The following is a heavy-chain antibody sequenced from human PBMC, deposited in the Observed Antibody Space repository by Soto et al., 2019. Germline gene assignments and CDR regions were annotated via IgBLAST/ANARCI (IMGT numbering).Heavy chain of an antibody. CDR2: ISGGGGST. J-gene: IGHJ4*02. V-gene: IGHV3-23*01. Sequence: GGSLRLSCAASEFTFSTYAMSWVRQAPGKGLEWVSTISGGGGSTFYADSVRGRFTISRDNSKNTLFLQMNTLRAEDTAVYYCAKSEYSGSYLFDYWGQGSLVTVSS. D-gene: IGHD1-26*01. CDR3: AKSEYSGSYLFDY. CDR1: EFTFSTYA.